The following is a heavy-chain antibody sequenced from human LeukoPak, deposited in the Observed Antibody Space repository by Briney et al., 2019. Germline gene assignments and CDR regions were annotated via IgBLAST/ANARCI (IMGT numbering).Heavy chain of an antibody. V-gene: IGHV1-18*01. CDR2: ISAYNGNT. J-gene: IGHJ4*02. CDR1: GYTFTSYD. CDR3: AREGRYCSSTSCLTLDY. D-gene: IGHD2-2*01. Sequence: ASVKVSCKASGYTFTSYDINWVRQATGQGLEWMGWISAYNGNTNYAQKLQGRVTMTTDTSTSTAYMELRSLRSDDTAVYYCAREGRYCSSTSCLTLDYWGQGTLVTVSS.